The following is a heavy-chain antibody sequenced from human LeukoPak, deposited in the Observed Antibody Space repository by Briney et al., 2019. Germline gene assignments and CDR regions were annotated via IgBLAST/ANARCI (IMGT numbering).Heavy chain of an antibody. J-gene: IGHJ4*02. CDR1: GGSISSYY. CDR2: IYDTGST. D-gene: IGHD4-17*01. V-gene: IGHV4-59*01. CDR3: ARITYGPPDY. Sequence: SETLSLTCTVYGGSISSYYWSWIRQPPGKGLEWIGYIYDTGSTNYNPSLKSRVTISIDTSKNQFSLNLRSVTAADTAVYYCARITYGPPDYWGQGTLVTLSS.